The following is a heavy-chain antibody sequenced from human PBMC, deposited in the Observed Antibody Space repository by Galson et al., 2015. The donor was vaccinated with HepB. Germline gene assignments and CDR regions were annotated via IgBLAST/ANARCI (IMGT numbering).Heavy chain of an antibody. CDR1: GFTFSSYS. J-gene: IGHJ2*01. CDR3: ARENRGSYKTWATNHFDL. V-gene: IGHV3-48*01. D-gene: IGHD1-26*01. CDR2: ISSSSSTI. Sequence: SLRLSCAASGFTFSSYSMNWVRQAPGKGLEWVSYISSSSSTIYYADSVKGRFTISRDNAKNSLYLQMNSLRAEDTAVYYCARENRGSYKTWATNHFDLWGRGTLVTVSS.